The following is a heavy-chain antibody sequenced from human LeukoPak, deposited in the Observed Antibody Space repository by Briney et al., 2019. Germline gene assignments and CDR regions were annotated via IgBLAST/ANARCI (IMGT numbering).Heavy chain of an antibody. V-gene: IGHV3-23*01. Sequence: PGGSLGLSCAASGFTFSNSAMSWVRQAPGKGLEWVSTLSGSGITTYYADSVKGRFTISRDNSKNTLYLQMNSLRAEDTAVYYCARSSRAPSSFLRGNCFDYWGQGTLVTVSS. D-gene: IGHD6-13*01. CDR3: ARSSRAPSSFLRGNCFDY. CDR1: GFTFSNSA. J-gene: IGHJ4*02. CDR2: LSGSGITT.